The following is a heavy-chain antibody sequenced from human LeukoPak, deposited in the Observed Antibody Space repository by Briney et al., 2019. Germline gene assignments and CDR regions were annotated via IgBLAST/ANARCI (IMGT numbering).Heavy chain of an antibody. Sequence: SETLSLTCTVSGYSIGTWYYWGWIRQPPGKGLEWIGSIFHNGSTHYNPSLESRVTISLDTSKNQFSLRLSSVTAADTAMYYWARVHGSFPGDCWGQGTLVTVSS. CDR3: ARVHGSFPGDC. CDR2: IFHNGST. CDR1: GYSIGTWYY. J-gene: IGHJ4*02. V-gene: IGHV4-38-2*02. D-gene: IGHD3-10*01.